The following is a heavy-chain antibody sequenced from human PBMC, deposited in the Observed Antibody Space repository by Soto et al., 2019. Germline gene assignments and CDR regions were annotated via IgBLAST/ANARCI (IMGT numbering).Heavy chain of an antibody. CDR2: IYDNGGA. D-gene: IGHD1-7*01. Sequence: QVQLQESGPGLVKPLQTLSLTCTVSGDSISSGGYYWSWIRQHPGKGLEWIGYIYDNGGAYYSPSLKGRVVISVDRSENQFSLRLSSVTAADTAVYYCARVKGGTTRRAFDSWGQGTLVTVSS. J-gene: IGHJ4*02. CDR1: GDSISSGGYY. CDR3: ARVKGGTTRRAFDS. V-gene: IGHV4-31*03.